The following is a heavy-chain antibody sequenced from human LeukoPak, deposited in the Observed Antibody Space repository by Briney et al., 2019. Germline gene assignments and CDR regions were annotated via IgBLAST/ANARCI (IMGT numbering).Heavy chain of an antibody. D-gene: IGHD3-10*01. CDR2: IYTSGST. J-gene: IGHJ6*02. Sequence: SETLSLTCTVSGGSISSGSYYWSWIRQPAGKGLEWIGRIYTSGSTNYNPSLKSRVTISVDTSKNQFSLKLSSVTDADTAVYYCARDLLWFGELENYYYGMDVWGQGTTVTVSS. CDR3: ARDLLWFGELENYYYGMDV. V-gene: IGHV4-61*02. CDR1: GGSISSGSYY.